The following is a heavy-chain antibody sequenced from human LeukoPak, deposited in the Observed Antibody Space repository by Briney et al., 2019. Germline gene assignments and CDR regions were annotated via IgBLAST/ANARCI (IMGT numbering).Heavy chain of an antibody. V-gene: IGHV3-7*01. CDR2: IKQDGSEK. CDR1: GFTFTAYP. J-gene: IGHJ6*03. Sequence: AGGSLRLSCAASGFTFTAYPMSWVRQAPGKGLEGVANIKQDGSEKYYVDSGKGRFTISRDNAKNSLYLQMNSLRAEDTAVYYCARVKQQLVRLLSRDTTYYYYYYMDVWGKGTTVTVSS. CDR3: ARVKQQLVRLLSRDTTYYYYYYMDV. D-gene: IGHD6-13*01.